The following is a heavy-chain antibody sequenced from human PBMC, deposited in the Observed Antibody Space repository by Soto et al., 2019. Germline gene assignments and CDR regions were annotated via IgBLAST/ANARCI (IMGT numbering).Heavy chain of an antibody. CDR1: GYTFSDYG. J-gene: IGHJ4*02. D-gene: IGHD3-22*01. Sequence: ASVKVSCKTSGYTFSDYGISWVRQAPGQGLEWMGWISAYNGNTNYAQKLQGRVTMTTDTSTSTAYMELRSLRSDDTAVYYCARGFIVDYYDSSGYYQFFDYWGQGTLVTVSS. CDR3: ARGFIVDYYDSSGYYQFFDY. V-gene: IGHV1-18*01. CDR2: ISAYNGNT.